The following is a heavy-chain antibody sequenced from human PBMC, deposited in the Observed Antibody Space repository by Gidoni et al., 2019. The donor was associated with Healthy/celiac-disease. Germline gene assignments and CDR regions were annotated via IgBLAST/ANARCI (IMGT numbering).Heavy chain of an antibody. CDR1: GGSISSYY. D-gene: IGHD2-15*01. CDR2: IYYSGST. Sequence: QVQLQESGPGLVKPSETLSLTCTVSGGSISSYYWSWIRQPPGKGLEWIGYIYYSGSTNYNPSLKSRVTISVDTSKNQFSLKLSSVTAADTAVYYCARDKGGGSLNGNFDYWGQGTRSPSP. CDR3: ARDKGGGSLNGNFDY. J-gene: IGHJ4*02. V-gene: IGHV4-59*01.